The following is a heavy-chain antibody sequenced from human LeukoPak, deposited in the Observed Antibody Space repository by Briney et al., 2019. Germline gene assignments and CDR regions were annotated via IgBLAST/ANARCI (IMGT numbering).Heavy chain of an antibody. V-gene: IGHV3-7*03. D-gene: IGHD3-9*01. CDR1: TFTFRNYW. J-gene: IGHJ4*02. Sequence: GGSLRLSCAASTFTFRNYWMSWVRQAPGKGLEWVANIKEDGSEKDYVDSVKGRFTISRDNAKNSLYLQMNSLRADDTAVYCAAISYLAFDIWGRGTLVTVSS. CDR3: AISYLAFDI. CDR2: IKEDGSEK.